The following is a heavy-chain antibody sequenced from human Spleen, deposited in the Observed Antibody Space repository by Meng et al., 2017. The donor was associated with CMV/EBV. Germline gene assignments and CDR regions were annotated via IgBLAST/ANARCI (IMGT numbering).Heavy chain of an antibody. CDR2: IYYSGST. CDR1: GGSFSGYY. CDR3: ARGSGYYYYGMDV. D-gene: IGHD6-25*01. V-gene: IGHV4-59*01. J-gene: IGHJ6*02. Sequence: SQTLSLTCAVYGGSFSGYYWSWIRQPPGKGLEWIGYIYYSGSTNYNPSLESRVTMSVDTSKNQFSLNLTSVTAADTAVYYCARGSGYYYYGMDVWGQGTTVTVSS.